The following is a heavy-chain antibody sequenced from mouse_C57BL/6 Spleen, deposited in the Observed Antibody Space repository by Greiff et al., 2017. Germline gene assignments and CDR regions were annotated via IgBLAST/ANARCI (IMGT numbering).Heavy chain of an antibody. Sequence: VKLMESGAELAKPGASVKLSCKASGYTFTSYWMHWVKQRPGQGLEWIGYINPSSGYTKYNQKFKDKATLTADKSSSTAYMQLSSLTYEDSAVYYCARSRAAQATTTLYAMDYWGQGTSVTVSS. J-gene: IGHJ4*01. CDR1: GYTFTSYW. CDR2: INPSSGYT. D-gene: IGHD3-2*02. CDR3: ARSRAAQATTTLYAMDY. V-gene: IGHV1-7*01.